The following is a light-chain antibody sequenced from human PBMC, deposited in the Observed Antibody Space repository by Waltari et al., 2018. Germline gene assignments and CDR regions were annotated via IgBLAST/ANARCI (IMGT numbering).Light chain of an antibody. Sequence: EIVMTQSPATLSVSPGDTATLSCRASQNIRTYLAWYQQKPGQAPRLLMYDSSSRATDFPARFSGSGSGTTFTLTIRSLQSEDYALYYCHQYNSYHIFTFGPGTKVEI. CDR1: QNIRTY. CDR2: DSS. CDR3: HQYNSYHIFT. J-gene: IGKJ3*01. V-gene: IGKV3-15*01.